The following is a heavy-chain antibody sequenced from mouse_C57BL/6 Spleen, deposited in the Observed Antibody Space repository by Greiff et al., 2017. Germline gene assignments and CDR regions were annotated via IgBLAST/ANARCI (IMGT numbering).Heavy chain of an antibody. CDR3: ARDYSNYDFDD. CDR2: IHPNSGST. V-gene: IGHV1-64*01. Sequence: VQLQQPGAELVKPGASVKLSCKASGYTFTSYWMHWVKQRPGQGLEWIGMIHPNSGSTNYNEKFKSKATLTVDKSSSTAYMQLSSLTSEDSAVYYCARDYSNYDFDDWGQGTTVTVSS. J-gene: IGHJ2*01. CDR1: GYTFTSYW. D-gene: IGHD2-5*01.